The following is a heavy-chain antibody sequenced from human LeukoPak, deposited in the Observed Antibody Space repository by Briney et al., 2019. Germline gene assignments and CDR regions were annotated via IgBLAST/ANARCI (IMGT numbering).Heavy chain of an antibody. D-gene: IGHD2-2*01. J-gene: IGHJ5*02. CDR1: GYTFTGYH. V-gene: IGHV1-2*02. CDR2: INPNSGGT. Sequence: ASVKVSCKASGYTFTGYHMHWVRQAPGQGLEWMGWINPNSGGTNYAQKFQGRVTMTRDTSISTAYMELSRLRSDDTAVYYCARGGDIVVVPAALSWFDPWGPGNLVTVSS. CDR3: ARGGDIVVVPAALSWFDP.